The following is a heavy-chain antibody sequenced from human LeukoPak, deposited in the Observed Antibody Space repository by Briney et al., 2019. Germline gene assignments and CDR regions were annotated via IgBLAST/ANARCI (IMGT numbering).Heavy chain of an antibody. J-gene: IGHJ6*04. CDR2: IIPIFGTA. Sequence: SVRVSSKESGGTFISYAISWVRQAPGQGGEWMGEIIPIFGTANYTQKFQGRVTITADKSTSTAYMELSSLRSEDTAVYYCARGFVLSKFPNYYYYYGMDVWGKGTTVTVSS. CDR1: GGTFISYA. D-gene: IGHD3-10*01. V-gene: IGHV1-69*06. CDR3: ARGFVLSKFPNYYYYYGMDV.